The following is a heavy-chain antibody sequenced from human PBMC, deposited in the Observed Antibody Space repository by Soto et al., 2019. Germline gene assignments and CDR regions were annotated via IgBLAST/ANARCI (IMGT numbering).Heavy chain of an antibody. CDR1: GFTFSSYA. Sequence: GGSLRLSGSASGFTFSSYAIHWVRQAPGKGLEYVSGVRGNGDPPFYADSVKGRFTISRDNSKNTLYLQMSSLSADDTAVYYCVKSRGGNNFDFFDWGQGALLTVSS. CDR2: VRGNGDPP. V-gene: IGHV3-64D*06. J-gene: IGHJ4*02. CDR3: VKSRGGNNFDFFD. D-gene: IGHD5-12*01.